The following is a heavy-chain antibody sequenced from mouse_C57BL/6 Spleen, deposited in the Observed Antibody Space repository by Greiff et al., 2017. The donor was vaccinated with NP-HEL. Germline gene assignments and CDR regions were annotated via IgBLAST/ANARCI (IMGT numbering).Heavy chain of an antibody. Sequence: EVMLVESGGGLVKPGGSLKLSCAASGFTFSSYAMSWVRQTPEKRLEWVATISDGGSYTYYPDNVKGRFTISRDNAKNNLYLQMSHLKSEDTAMYYCARRIYYYGSSYFDYWGQGTTLTVSS. CDR1: GFTFSSYA. V-gene: IGHV5-4*03. CDR2: ISDGGSYT. J-gene: IGHJ2*01. D-gene: IGHD1-1*01. CDR3: ARRIYYYGSSYFDY.